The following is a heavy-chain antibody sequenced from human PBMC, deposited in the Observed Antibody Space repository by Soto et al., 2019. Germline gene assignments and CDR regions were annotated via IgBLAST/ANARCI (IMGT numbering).Heavy chain of an antibody. CDR3: ARSRQQLVLGWFDP. J-gene: IGHJ5*02. D-gene: IGHD6-13*01. CDR1: GGSISSYY. CDR2: IYTSGST. V-gene: IGHV4-4*07. Sequence: QVQLQESGPGLVKPSETLSLTCTVSGGSISSYYWSWIRQPAGKGLEWIGRIYTSGSTNYNPSLKSRVTMSVDTSKNQCSLKLSSVTAADTAVYYCARSRQQLVLGWFDPWGQGTLVTVSS.